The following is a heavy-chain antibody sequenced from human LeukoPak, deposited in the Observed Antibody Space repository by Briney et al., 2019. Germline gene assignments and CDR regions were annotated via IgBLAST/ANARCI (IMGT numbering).Heavy chain of an antibody. Sequence: SETLSLTCTVSGGSISSYYWSWIRQPAGKGLEWIGRIYTSGSTNYNPSLKSRVTMSVDTSKNQFSLKLSSVTAADTAVYYCAREGTDRTSWYHWFDPWGQGTLVTVSS. J-gene: IGHJ5*02. D-gene: IGHD6-13*01. CDR3: AREGTDRTSWYHWFDP. CDR1: GGSISSYY. CDR2: IYTSGST. V-gene: IGHV4-4*07.